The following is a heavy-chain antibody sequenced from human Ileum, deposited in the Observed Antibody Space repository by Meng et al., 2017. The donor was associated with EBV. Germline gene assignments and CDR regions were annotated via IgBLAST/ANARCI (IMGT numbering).Heavy chain of an antibody. CDR2: INAGNGNT. Sequence: QVQLVQSGAEVKKPGASVKVSCKASGYTLTSYASHWVRQAPGQRLEWRGWINAGNGNTKYSQRFQGRVTITRDTSASTDYMELSSLRSEDTAVYYCARTGETGAGYYQHFQHRRQGTLVTVSS. CDR1: GYTLTSYA. V-gene: IGHV1-3*01. J-gene: IGHJ1*01. CDR3: ARTGETGAGYYQHFQH. D-gene: IGHD3-22*01.